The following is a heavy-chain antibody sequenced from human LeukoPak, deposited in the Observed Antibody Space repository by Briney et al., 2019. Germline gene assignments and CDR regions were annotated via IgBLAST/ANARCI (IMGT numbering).Heavy chain of an antibody. CDR1: GYPFTTNW. CDR2: IYPGDSDT. CDR3: ARHGLGSSWFGFDY. Sequence: KNGESLKISCPGSGYPFTTNWIAWVRQMPGKGLEWLGIIYPGDSDTRYSPSFQGQVTISVDKSISTAYLQWSSLKASDTAMYYCARHGLGSSWFGFDYWGQGTLVTVSS. D-gene: IGHD6-13*01. J-gene: IGHJ4*02. V-gene: IGHV5-51*01.